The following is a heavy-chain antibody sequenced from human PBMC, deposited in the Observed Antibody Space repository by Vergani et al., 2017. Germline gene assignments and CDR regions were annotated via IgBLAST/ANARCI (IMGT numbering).Heavy chain of an antibody. J-gene: IGHJ6*02. CDR3: ARDFSYGFIYYGMDV. CDR1: GFTFSSYA. Sequence: EVQLVESGGGLVKPGGSLRLSCAASGFTFSSYAMSWVRQAPGKGLEWVSAISGSGGSTYYADSVKGRFTISRDNSKNTLYLQMNSLRAEDTAVYYCARDFSYGFIYYGMDVWGQGTTVTVSS. D-gene: IGHD5-18*01. V-gene: IGHV3-23*04. CDR2: ISGSGGST.